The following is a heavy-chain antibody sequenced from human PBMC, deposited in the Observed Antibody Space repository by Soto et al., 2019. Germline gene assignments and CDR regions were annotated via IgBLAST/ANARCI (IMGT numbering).Heavy chain of an antibody. D-gene: IGHD3-3*01. V-gene: IGHV3-33*01. J-gene: IGHJ4*02. CDR3: ARGLDFWSAHDH. CDR2: IWNDGSKK. CDR1: GFIFSSYA. Sequence: WGSLRLSCAASGFIFSSYAMYWVRQAPGKGLERVAVIWNDGSKKYYGDSVKGRFAISRDNSKNPLYLQMNSLEAEDTAVSYCARGLDFWSAHDHWGQGTLVTVSS.